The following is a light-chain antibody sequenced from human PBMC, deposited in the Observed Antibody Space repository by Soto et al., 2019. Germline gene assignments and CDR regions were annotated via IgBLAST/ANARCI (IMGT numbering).Light chain of an antibody. CDR1: SSNIGSNT. CDR3: AAWDDSLNGHVV. J-gene: IGLJ2*01. Sequence: QSALTQPPSASGTPGQRVTISCSGSSSNIGSNTVNWYQQLPGTAPKLLIYSNNQRPSGVPDRFYGSKSGTSASLAISGLQSEDEDDYYCAAWDDSLNGHVVFGGGTKLTVL. CDR2: SNN. V-gene: IGLV1-44*01.